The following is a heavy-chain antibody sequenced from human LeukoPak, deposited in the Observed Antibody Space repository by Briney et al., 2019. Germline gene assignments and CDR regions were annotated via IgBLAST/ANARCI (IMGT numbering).Heavy chain of an antibody. V-gene: IGHV3-30*03. CDR3: AGYSGYDHAPPYYGMDV. D-gene: IGHD5-12*01. J-gene: IGHJ6*04. CDR2: ISYDGSNK. Sequence: GRSLRLSCAASGFTFSSYGMHWVRQAPGKGLEWVAVISYDGSNKYYADSVKGRFTIPRDNSKNTLYLQMNSLRAEDTAVYYCAGYSGYDHAPPYYGMDVWGKGTTVTVSS. CDR1: GFTFSSYG.